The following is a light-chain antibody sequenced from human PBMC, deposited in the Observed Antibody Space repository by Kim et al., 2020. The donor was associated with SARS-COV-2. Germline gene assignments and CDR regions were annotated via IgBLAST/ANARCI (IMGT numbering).Light chain of an antibody. CDR2: GDD. V-gene: IGLV6-57*02. CDR1: GGGGASNC. CDR3: QSYDSNNHAV. Sequence: VAMACGGGGGGGASNCGEWCQRRLGSAPTAVVYGDDRRPSGVPDRFSGSIDSSSNSASLTISGLKTEDEADYYCQSYDSNNHAVFGGGTQLTVL. J-gene: IGLJ2*01.